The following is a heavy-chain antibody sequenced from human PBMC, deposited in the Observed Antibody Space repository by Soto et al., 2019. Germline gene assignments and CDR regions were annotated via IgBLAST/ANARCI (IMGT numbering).Heavy chain of an antibody. Sequence: GGSLRLSCAASGFTLTTYGMHWVRQAPGKGLEWVAAMSYDGTKEYYADSVKGRFTISRDSSRNTLFLQLNSLRAEDTAVYYCAKELGSTWIDHSGEGLLVTVSS. V-gene: IGHV3-30*18. CDR1: GFTLTTYG. J-gene: IGHJ4*02. CDR3: AKELGSTWIDH. D-gene: IGHD6-13*01. CDR2: MSYDGTKE.